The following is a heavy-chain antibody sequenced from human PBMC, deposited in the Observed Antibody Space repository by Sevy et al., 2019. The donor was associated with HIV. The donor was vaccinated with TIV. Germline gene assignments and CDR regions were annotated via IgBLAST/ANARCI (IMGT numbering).Heavy chain of an antibody. CDR3: ARSIYSSGYHPDAFDI. D-gene: IGHD3-22*01. CDR1: GGSFSGYY. V-gene: IGHV4-34*01. CDR2: INHSGST. J-gene: IGHJ3*02. Sequence: SETLSLTCAVYGGSFSGYYWSWIRQPPGKGLEWIGEINHSGSTNYNPSLKSRVTISVDTSKNQFSLKLSSVTAADTAVYYCARSIYSSGYHPDAFDIRGQGTMVTVSS.